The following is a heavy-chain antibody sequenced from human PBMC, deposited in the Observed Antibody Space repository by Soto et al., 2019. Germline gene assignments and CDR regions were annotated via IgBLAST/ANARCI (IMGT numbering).Heavy chain of an antibody. D-gene: IGHD1-26*01. Sequence: EVQLVASGGGLVKPGGSLRLSCTASGFTFINAWMSWVRQAPGKGLEWVGRSKSKTDGGTTDYAESVKGRFTISRDDAKQTLYVQMRSLRAEDTAVYYCIAIIPKRKWERGPWGQGTLVTVSS. CDR2: SKSKTDGGTT. CDR1: GFTFINAW. V-gene: IGHV3-15*05. CDR3: IAIIPKRKWERGP. J-gene: IGHJ5*02.